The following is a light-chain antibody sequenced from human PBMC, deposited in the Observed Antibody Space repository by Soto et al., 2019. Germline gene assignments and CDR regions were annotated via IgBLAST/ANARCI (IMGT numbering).Light chain of an antibody. CDR1: QSVSSN. CDR2: GVS. J-gene: IGKJ3*01. V-gene: IGKV3-15*01. CDR3: QQYNTWPAFT. Sequence: EIVMTQSPATLSVSPGERTTLSCRASQSVSSNLAWYQQKPGQAPRLLIYGVSTTATGIPPTFVGSGSGTEFTLTIGSLQSEDFAVYYCQQYNTWPAFTFGPGTKVDI.